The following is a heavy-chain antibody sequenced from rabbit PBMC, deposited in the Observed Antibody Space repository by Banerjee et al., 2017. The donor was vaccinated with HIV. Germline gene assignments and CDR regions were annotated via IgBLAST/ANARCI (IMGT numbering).Heavy chain of an antibody. D-gene: IGHD1-1*01. J-gene: IGHJ4*01. CDR3: ARCPSSGYVSYFNL. Sequence: QSLEESGGDLVKPGASLTLTCTASGFSFSSDYDMCWVRQAPGKGLELIACIYGGSSGSTWYASWAKGRFTISKTSSTTVTLQMTSLTAADTATYFCARCPSSGYVSYFNLWGQGTLVTVS. V-gene: IGHV1S40*01. CDR1: GFSFSSDYD. CDR2: IYGGSSGST.